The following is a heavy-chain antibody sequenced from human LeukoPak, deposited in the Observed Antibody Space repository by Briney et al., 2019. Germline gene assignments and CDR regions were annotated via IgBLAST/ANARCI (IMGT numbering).Heavy chain of an antibody. D-gene: IGHD4-11*01. V-gene: IGHV4-39*07. CDR2: INHSGST. Sequence: SQTLSLTCTVSGGSISSGSYYWSWIRQPPGKGLEWIGEINHSGSTNYNPSLKSRVTISVDTSKNQFSLKLSSVTAADTAVYYCAETTTVDYYGMDVWGQGTTVTVSS. J-gene: IGHJ6*02. CDR1: GGSISSGSYY. CDR3: AETTTVDYYGMDV.